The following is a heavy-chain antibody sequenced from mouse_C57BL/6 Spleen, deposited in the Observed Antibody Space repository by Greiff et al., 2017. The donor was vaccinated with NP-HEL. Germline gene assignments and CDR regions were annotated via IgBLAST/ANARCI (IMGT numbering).Heavy chain of an antibody. J-gene: IGHJ2*01. Sequence: EVQLVESGGGLVKPGGSLKLSCAASGFTFSDYGMHWVRQAPEKGLEWVAYISSGSSTSYYADTVTGRFTISRDNAKNNLFLQMTSLRSEDTAMYYCAREVVAPYFDYWGQGTTLTVSS. V-gene: IGHV5-17*01. CDR2: ISSGSSTS. D-gene: IGHD1-1*01. CDR3: AREVVAPYFDY. CDR1: GFTFSDYG.